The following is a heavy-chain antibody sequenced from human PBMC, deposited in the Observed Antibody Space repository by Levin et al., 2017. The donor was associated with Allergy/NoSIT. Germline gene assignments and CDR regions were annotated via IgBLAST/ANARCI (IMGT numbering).Heavy chain of an antibody. D-gene: IGHD2-2*01. CDR1: GFTFRSYA. CDR2: ISYDGSNK. J-gene: IGHJ4*02. CDR3: ARDGYGYGSSTSCSYYFDY. Sequence: SCAASGFTFRSYAMHWVRQAPGKGLEWVAVISYDGSNKYYADSVKGRFTISRDNSKNTLYLQMNSLRAEDTAVYYCARDGYGYGSSTSCSYYFDYWGQGTLVTVSS. V-gene: IGHV3-30-3*01.